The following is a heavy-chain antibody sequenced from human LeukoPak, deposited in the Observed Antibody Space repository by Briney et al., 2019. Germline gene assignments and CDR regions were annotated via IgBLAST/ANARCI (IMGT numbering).Heavy chain of an antibody. CDR2: ISGSGGST. CDR1: GFTFSSYA. V-gene: IGHV3-23*01. Sequence: SGGSLRLSCAASGFTFSSYAMSWVRQAPGKGLEWVSAISGSGGSTYYADSVKGRFTISRDNSKNTLYLQMNSLRAEDTAVYYCASEKQYSSGWYATFDYWAQGTLVTVSS. D-gene: IGHD6-19*01. CDR3: ASEKQYSSGWYATFDY. J-gene: IGHJ4*02.